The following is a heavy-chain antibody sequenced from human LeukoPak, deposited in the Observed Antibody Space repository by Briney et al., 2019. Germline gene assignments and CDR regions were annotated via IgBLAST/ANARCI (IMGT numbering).Heavy chain of an antibody. CDR2: MNPNSGNT. J-gene: IGHJ6*03. CDR1: GYTFTSYD. Sequence: ASVKVSCKASGYTFTSYDINWVRQATGQGLEWMGWMNPNSGNTGYAQKFQGRVTITRNTSISTAYMELSSLRSEDTAVYYCARGPAVTTNYYYYYMDVWGKGTTVTVSS. D-gene: IGHD4-17*01. V-gene: IGHV1-8*03. CDR3: ARGPAVTTNYYYYYMDV.